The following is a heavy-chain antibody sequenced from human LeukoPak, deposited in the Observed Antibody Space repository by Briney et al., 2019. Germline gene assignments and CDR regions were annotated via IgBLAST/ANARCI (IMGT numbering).Heavy chain of an antibody. J-gene: IGHJ5*02. D-gene: IGHD6-13*01. Sequence: GGSLRLSCGASGFTFSSYAMHWVRQAPGKGLEWVAVISYDGSNKYYADSVKGRFTISRDNSKNTLYLQMNSLRAEDTAVYYCARDHPAGTGWFDPWGQGTLVTVSS. CDR3: ARDHPAGTGWFDP. V-gene: IGHV3-30*04. CDR1: GFTFSSYA. CDR2: ISYDGSNK.